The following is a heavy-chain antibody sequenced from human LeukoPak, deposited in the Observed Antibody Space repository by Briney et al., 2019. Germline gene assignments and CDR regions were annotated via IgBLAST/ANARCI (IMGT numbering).Heavy chain of an antibody. CDR2: IYYTVST. D-gene: IGHD1-26*01. Sequence: SGPTLGKPSETLSLTCTVSGGSLSGYYWSWIRQPPGKGLEWIGYIYYTVSTNYNPSLKCRVTISLDTSKNQFTLSLSSVTAADTAVYYCARLKVGRGGYYFHDFWGEGTLATVSS. CDR1: GGSLSGYY. V-gene: IGHV4-59*08. CDR3: ARLKVGRGGYYFHDF. J-gene: IGHJ4*02.